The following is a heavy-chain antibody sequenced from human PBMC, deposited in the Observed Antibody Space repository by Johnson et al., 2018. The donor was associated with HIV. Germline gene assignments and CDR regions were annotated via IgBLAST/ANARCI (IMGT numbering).Heavy chain of an antibody. CDR2: INQGGSEI. CDR1: GFTFSSYW. CDR3: AGRIQLWVYDAFDI. Sequence: VQLVESGGGVVQPGRSLRLSCAASGFTFSSYWMSWVRQAPGKGLEWVANINQGGSEIYYVDSVKGRFTISRDNAKNSLYLQMNSLRAEDTAVYYCAGRIQLWVYDAFDIWGQGTMVTVSS. V-gene: IGHV3-7*01. D-gene: IGHD5-18*01. J-gene: IGHJ3*02.